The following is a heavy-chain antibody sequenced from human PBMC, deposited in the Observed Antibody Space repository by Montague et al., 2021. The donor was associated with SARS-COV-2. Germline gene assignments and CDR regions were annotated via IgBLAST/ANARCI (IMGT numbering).Heavy chain of an antibody. Sequence: SLRLSCAASGFTFSSYWMHWVRQAPGKGLVWVSRINSDGSSTSYADSVKGRFTISGDNAKNTLYLQMNSLRAEDTAVYYCARVGSGWGYYYYGMDFWGQGTTVTVSS. CDR2: INSDGSST. J-gene: IGHJ6*02. CDR3: ARVGSGWGYYYYGMDF. CDR1: GFTFSSYW. D-gene: IGHD6-19*01. V-gene: IGHV3-74*01.